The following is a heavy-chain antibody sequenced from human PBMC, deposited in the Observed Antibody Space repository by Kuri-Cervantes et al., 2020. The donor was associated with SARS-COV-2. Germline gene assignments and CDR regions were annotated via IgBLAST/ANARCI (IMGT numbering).Heavy chain of an antibody. V-gene: IGHV3-7*03. CDR1: GFTFSSYW. CDR2: VRQDGRDK. J-gene: IGHJ4*02. CDR3: ARYCTSISCESAIDF. D-gene: IGHD2-2*01. Sequence: GESLKISCAASGFTFSSYWITWVRQAPGKGLDWVANVRQDGRDKYYGDSVKGRFTISRDNTKNSLYLQMDSLTAEDTAVYYCARYCTSISCESAIDFWDQGTLVTVSS.